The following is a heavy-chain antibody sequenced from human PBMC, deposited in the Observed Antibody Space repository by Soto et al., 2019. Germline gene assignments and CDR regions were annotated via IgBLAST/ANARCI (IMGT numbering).Heavy chain of an antibody. CDR1: GFTFSRYS. CDR3: ARVLYCSGGSCYSEIDY. D-gene: IGHD2-15*01. Sequence: GGSLRLSCAASGFTFSRYSMNWVRQAPGKGLEWVSSISSSSSYIYYADSVKGRFTISRDNAKNSLYLQMNSLRAEDTAVYFCARVLYCSGGSCYSEIDYWGQGTLVTVSS. V-gene: IGHV3-21*01. J-gene: IGHJ4*02. CDR2: ISSSSSYI.